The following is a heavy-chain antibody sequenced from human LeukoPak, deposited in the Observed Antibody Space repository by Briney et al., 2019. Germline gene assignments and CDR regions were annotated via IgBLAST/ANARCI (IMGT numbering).Heavy chain of an antibody. J-gene: IGHJ2*01. CDR3: VRQIYGDYPWGWYLDL. CDR1: GDSVSSISHY. D-gene: IGHD4-17*01. Sequence: SETLSLTCTVSGDSVSSISHYLSWIRQHPGNGLELIGCIYYSGGTYYNPSLKSRITISVDTSKNKFSLKLSSVTAAETAVYYCVRQIYGDYPWGWYLDLWGRGTLVSVSS. CDR2: IYYSGGT. V-gene: IGHV4-31*03.